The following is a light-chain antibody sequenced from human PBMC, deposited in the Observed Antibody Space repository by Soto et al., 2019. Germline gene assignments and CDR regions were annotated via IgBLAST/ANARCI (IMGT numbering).Light chain of an antibody. Sequence: QSVLTQPPSVSGAPGQRVTVSCTGSSSNIGAGYDVHWYQQLPGTAPKLLIYGNNNRPSGVPDRFSGSKSDTSASLAITGLQAEDEAEYYCQYFDNSLSGSRVFGSGTKVTVL. CDR1: SSNIGAGYD. J-gene: IGLJ1*01. CDR2: GNN. CDR3: QYFDNSLSGSRV. V-gene: IGLV1-40*01.